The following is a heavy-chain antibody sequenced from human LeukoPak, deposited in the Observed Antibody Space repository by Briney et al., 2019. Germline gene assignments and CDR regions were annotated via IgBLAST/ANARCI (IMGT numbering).Heavy chain of an antibody. J-gene: IGHJ2*01. CDR3: ARYDFILISYFDL. V-gene: IGHV3-53*01. Sequence: GGSLRLSCAASGFTLSTNYMSWVRQAPGKKLEWVSDIYSDGSTFYADSVKDRFTISRDNSKNTLYLQMNSLRAEDTAVYHCARYDFILISYFDLWGRGTLVTVSS. CDR2: IYSDGST. CDR1: GFTLSTNY. D-gene: IGHD3-3*01.